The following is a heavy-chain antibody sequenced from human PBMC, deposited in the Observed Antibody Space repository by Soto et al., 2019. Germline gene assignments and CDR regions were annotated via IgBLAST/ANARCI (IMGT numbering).Heavy chain of an antibody. CDR2: ISFDGSNK. CDR3: ARERESYYDNSYYFDY. Sequence: GGSLRLSCAVSGFTFSSYTMHWVRQAPGKGLEWLAFISFDGSNKYYADSVKGRFTVSRDNSRNTLYLQMNSLRAEDTAVYYCARERESYYDNSYYFDYWGQGTLVTVSS. J-gene: IGHJ4*02. V-gene: IGHV3-30-3*01. D-gene: IGHD3-22*01. CDR1: GFTFSSYT.